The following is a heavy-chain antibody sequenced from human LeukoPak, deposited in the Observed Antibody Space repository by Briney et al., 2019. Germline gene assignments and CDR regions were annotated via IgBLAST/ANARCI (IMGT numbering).Heavy chain of an antibody. CDR1: GFMFSSNW. J-gene: IGHJ4*02. CDR2: IKEDGTET. D-gene: IGHD6-13*01. Sequence: PGGSLRLSCAASGFMFSSNWMSWVRLAPGKGLEWVANIKEDGTETYYVDSVKGRFTISRHNSKNTLYLQMNSLRAEDTAVYYCAKGSSSSRPYYFDYWGQGTLVTVSS. V-gene: IGHV3-7*03. CDR3: AKGSSSSRPYYFDY.